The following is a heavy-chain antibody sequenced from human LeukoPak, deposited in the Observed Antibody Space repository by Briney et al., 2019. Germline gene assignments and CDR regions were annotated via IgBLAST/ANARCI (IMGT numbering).Heavy chain of an antibody. J-gene: IGHJ4*02. CDR2: FSGSGGST. CDR3: AKSGLNRFDY. V-gene: IGHV3-23*01. D-gene: IGHD2-15*01. Sequence: GGSLRLSCAASGFTFSSYAMSWVRQAPGKGLERVSSFSGSGGSTYFADSVRGRFTVSRDNSKNTLYLQMNSLRAEDAAVYYCAKSGLNRFDYWGQGTLVTVSS. CDR1: GFTFSSYA.